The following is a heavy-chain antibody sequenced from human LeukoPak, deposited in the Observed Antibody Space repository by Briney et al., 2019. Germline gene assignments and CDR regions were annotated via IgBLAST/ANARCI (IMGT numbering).Heavy chain of an antibody. CDR2: ISGSGGST. V-gene: IGHV3-23*01. J-gene: IGHJ4*02. CDR3: VGDGRSGYSCGYALVFDY. D-gene: IGHD5-18*01. Sequence: PGGSLRLSCAASGFTFSSYAMSWVRQAPGKGLEWVSAISGSGGSTYYADSVKGRFTISRDNSKNTLYLQMNSLRAEDTAVYYCVGDGRSGYSCGYALVFDYWGQGTLVTVSS. CDR1: GFTFSSYA.